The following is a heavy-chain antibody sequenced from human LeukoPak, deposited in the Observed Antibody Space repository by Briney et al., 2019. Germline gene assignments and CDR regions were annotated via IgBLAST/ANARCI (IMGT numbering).Heavy chain of an antibody. D-gene: IGHD2-15*01. V-gene: IGHV3-48*04. CDR2: ISSSSTI. J-gene: IGHJ3*02. CDR3: TRDTLYCSGGYCYHDI. Sequence: PGGSLRLSCAASGFTFSSYSMNWVRQAPGKGLEWVSYISSSSTIYYADSVKGRFTISRDNAKNSLYLQMNSLRAEDTAVYYCTRDTLYCSGGYCYHDIWGQGTMVTVSS. CDR1: GFTFSSYS.